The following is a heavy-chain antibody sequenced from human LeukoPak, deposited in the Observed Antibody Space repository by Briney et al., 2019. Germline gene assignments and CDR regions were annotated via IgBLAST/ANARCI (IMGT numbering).Heavy chain of an antibody. CDR3: ARDYGDYVPVYEY. Sequence: PGGSLRLSCAASGFIFRNYGMNWVRQAPGKGLEWVSGIYTNRNTRYADSVKGRFTISRDNSKNTLYLQMDSLRVEDTAVYYCARDYGDYVPVYEYWGQGTLVTVSS. D-gene: IGHD4-17*01. V-gene: IGHV3-23*05. CDR1: GFIFRNYG. CDR2: IYTNRNT. J-gene: IGHJ4*02.